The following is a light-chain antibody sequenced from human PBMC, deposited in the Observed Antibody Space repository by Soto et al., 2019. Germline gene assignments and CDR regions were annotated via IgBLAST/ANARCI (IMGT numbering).Light chain of an antibody. CDR1: QSVLYSSKNKNY. V-gene: IGKV4-1*01. Sequence: DIVMTQSPDSLAVSLGERATIKCKSSQSVLYSSKNKNYLAWYQQKSGQPPKVLIYWASTRESGVPDRFSGSGSGTEFTLTISSLQAEDVAVYYCQQYYNTPYTFGQGTKVDI. J-gene: IGKJ2*01. CDR3: QQYYNTPYT. CDR2: WAS.